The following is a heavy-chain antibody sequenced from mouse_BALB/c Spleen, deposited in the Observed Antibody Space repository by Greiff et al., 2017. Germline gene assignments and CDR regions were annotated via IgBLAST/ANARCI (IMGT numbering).Heavy chain of an antibody. CDR1: GFTFSSYT. V-gene: IGHV5-12-2*01. CDR2: ISNGGGST. CDR3: ARQGTPGWYFDV. Sequence: EVKLVESGGGLVQPGGSLKLSCAASGFTFSSYTMSWVRQTPEKRLEWVAYISNGGGSTYYPDTVKGRFTISRDNAKNTLYLQMSSLKSEDTAMYYCARQGTPGWYFDVWGAGTTVTVSS. J-gene: IGHJ1*01.